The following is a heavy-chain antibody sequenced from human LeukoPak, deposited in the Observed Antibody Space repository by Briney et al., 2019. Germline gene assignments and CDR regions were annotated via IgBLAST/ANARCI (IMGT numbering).Heavy chain of an antibody. V-gene: IGHV3-7*03. CDR2: IKQDGSEK. J-gene: IGHJ4*02. CDR3: AKQLGYCSDGSCYFPY. D-gene: IGHD2-15*01. Sequence: EPGGSLRLSCAASGFTFSSYWMSWVRQAPGKGLEWVANIKQDGSEKYYVDSVKGRFTISRDNAKTSLYLQMNSLRAEDTAVYYCAKQLGYCSDGSCYFPYWGQGTLVTVSS. CDR1: GFTFSSYW.